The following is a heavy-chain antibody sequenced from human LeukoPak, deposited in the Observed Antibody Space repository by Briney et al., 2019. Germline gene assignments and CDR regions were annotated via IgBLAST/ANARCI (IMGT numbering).Heavy chain of an antibody. CDR1: GFTFSDYW. V-gene: IGHV3-7*03. Sequence: GGSLRLSCAASGFTFSDYWMNWVRQAPGKGLEWVASINQIGSEEYYVDSVRGRFTISRDNAKNSLFLQINSLRAEDTAVYYCTRDGVAAGLYFDYWGQGTLVTVSS. CDR2: INQIGSEE. J-gene: IGHJ4*02. D-gene: IGHD6-13*01. CDR3: TRDGVAAGLYFDY.